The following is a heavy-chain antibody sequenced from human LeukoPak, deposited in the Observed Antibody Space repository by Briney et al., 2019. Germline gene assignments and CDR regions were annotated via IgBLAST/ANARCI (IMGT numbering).Heavy chain of an antibody. Sequence: PGGSLRLSCAASAFTFRRYWMHWVRQTPGEGLVLVSRISSDGTTTTYADSVKGRFTISRDNARNTLYLQMNSLRAEDTAVYYCARFAYDSGSLSWGQGALVTVSS. J-gene: IGHJ5*02. CDR1: AFTFRRYW. CDR3: ARFAYDSGSLS. CDR2: ISSDGTTT. V-gene: IGHV3-74*01. D-gene: IGHD3-10*01.